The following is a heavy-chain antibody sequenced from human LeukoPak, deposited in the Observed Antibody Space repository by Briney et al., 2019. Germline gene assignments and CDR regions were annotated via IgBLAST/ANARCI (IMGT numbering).Heavy chain of an antibody. CDR2: IYSIGST. CDR3: ARGPWRSGFDC. D-gene: IGHD3-3*01. J-gene: IGHJ4*02. CDR1: GDSISSYY. V-gene: IGHV4-4*07. Sequence: PSETLSLTCTVSGDSISSYYWSWIRQPAGKGLEWIGRIYSIGSTDYNPSLKSRVTMSVDTSKNQFSLKLSSVSAADTAVYYCARGPWRSGFDCWGQGTLVTVSS.